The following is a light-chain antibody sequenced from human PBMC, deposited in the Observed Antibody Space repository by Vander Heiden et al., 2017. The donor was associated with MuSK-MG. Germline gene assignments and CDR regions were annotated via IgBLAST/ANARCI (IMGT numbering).Light chain of an antibody. J-gene: IGLJ2*01. V-gene: IGLV3-21*04. Sequence: SVLTQPPSVSLAPGRTARITWGRNNIGSKSVHWYHQKPGQAPVMVIYYDTDRPSGIPERFSGSNSGNTATLTINRVEAVDAADYYCQVWDSDHDHPVFGGGTKLTVL. CDR3: QVWDSDHDHPV. CDR1: NIGSKS. CDR2: YDT.